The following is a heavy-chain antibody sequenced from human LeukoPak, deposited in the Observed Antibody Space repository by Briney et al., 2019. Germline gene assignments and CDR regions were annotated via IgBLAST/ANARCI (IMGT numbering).Heavy chain of an antibody. CDR2: ISSSSSYI. J-gene: IGHJ3*02. V-gene: IGHV3-21*01. Sequence: PGGSLRLSCAASGFTFSSYSMNWVRQAPGKGLEWVSSISSSSSYIYYADSVKGRFTISRDNAKNSLYLQMNSLRAEDTAVYYCARGYYDFWSAPDAFDIWGQGTMVTVSS. D-gene: IGHD3-3*01. CDR1: GFTFSSYS. CDR3: ARGYYDFWSAPDAFDI.